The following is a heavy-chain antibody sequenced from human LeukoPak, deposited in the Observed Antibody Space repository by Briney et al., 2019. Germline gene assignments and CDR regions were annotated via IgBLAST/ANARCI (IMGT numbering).Heavy chain of an antibody. CDR1: GFTFSSYG. CDR3: ARFTVVTTFDY. D-gene: IGHD4-23*01. CDR2: ISSSSSTI. V-gene: IGHV3-48*04. Sequence: PGGSLRLSCAASGFTFSSYGMNWVRQAPGKGLEWVSYISSSSSTIYYADSVKGRFTISRDNAKNSLYLQMNSLRAEDTAVYYCARFTVVTTFDYWGQGTLVTVSS. J-gene: IGHJ4*02.